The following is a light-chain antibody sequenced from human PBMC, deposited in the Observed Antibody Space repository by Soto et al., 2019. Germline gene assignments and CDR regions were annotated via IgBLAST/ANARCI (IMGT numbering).Light chain of an antibody. V-gene: IGLV1-40*01. CDR1: SSNIGAGYD. Sequence: QSVLTQPPSVSGAPGQRVTISCTGSSSNIGAGYDVHWYQQLPGTAPKLLIYGNSNRPSGVPDRFSGSKSGTSASLAITGGQGGDEADYYCQSYDSSLSGWVFGGGTKVNVL. CDR2: GNS. CDR3: QSYDSSLSGWV. J-gene: IGLJ3*02.